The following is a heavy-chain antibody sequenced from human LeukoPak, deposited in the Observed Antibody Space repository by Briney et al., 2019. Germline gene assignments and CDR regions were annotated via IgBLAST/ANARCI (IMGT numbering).Heavy chain of an antibody. CDR2: TYYKSKWDN. V-gene: IGHV6-1*01. CDR1: GDTVSSTSAA. CDR3: ARDGAHEFDY. J-gene: IGHJ4*02. Sequence: SQTLSLTCAISGDTVSSTSAACNWIRQSPSSGIEWLRRTYYKSKWDNDYPVSVKSRITTNPDTSKNQFSLLLNAVTPEDTAVYSCARDGAHEFDYWGQGTLVTVSS. D-gene: IGHD3-16*01.